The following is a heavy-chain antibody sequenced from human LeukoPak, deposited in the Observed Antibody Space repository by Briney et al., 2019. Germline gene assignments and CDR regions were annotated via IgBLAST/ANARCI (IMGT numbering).Heavy chain of an antibody. CDR1: GFTFSSYN. Sequence: GGSLRLSCAASGFTFSSYNMNWVRQAPGKGLEWVSCISSSKYIYYADSLKGRFTISRDNAKNSLYLQMNSLRTEDTAVYYCARESRRYSGSPGDYWGQGTLVVVSS. D-gene: IGHD1-26*01. V-gene: IGHV3-21*01. CDR2: ISSSKYI. J-gene: IGHJ4*02. CDR3: ARESRRYSGSPGDY.